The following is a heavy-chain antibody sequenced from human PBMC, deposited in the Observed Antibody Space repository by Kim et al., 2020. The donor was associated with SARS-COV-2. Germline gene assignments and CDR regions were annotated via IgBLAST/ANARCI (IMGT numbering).Heavy chain of an antibody. CDR3: ARPYSSSWIIDY. Sequence: SETLSLTCTVSSGSISSSSYYWGWIRQPPGKGLEWIGSIYYSGSTYYNPSLKSRVTISVDTSKNQFSLKLSSVTAADTAVYYCARPYSSSWIIDYWGQGTLVTVSS. D-gene: IGHD6-13*01. CDR2: IYYSGST. J-gene: IGHJ4*02. CDR1: SGSISSSSYY. V-gene: IGHV4-39*01.